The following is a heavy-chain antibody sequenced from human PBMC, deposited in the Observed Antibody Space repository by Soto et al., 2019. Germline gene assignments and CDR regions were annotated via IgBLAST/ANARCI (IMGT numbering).Heavy chain of an antibody. CDR2: IYPGDSDT. J-gene: IGHJ5*02. CDR1: GYSFTSYW. V-gene: IGHV5-51*01. CDR3: ARGSSNWFDP. D-gene: IGHD1-26*01. Sequence: PVGSLKISCNGSGYSFTSYWIGWVRQMPWKGLEWMGIIYPGDSDTRYSPSFQGQVTISADKSISTAYLQWSSLKAADTAVYCCARGSSNWFDPWGQGTLVTVSS.